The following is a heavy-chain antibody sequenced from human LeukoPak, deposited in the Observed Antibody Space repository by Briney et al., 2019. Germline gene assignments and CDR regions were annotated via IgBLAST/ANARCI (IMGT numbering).Heavy chain of an antibody. CDR2: ISSSSSYI. CDR1: GFTFSSYS. CDR3: ARIGPSPTSWSIDY. Sequence: GGSLSLSCAASGFTFSSYSMNWVRPAPGKGLEWVSSISSSSSYIYYADSVKGRFTISRDNAKNSLYLQMNSLRAEDTAVYYCARIGPSPTSWSIDYWGQGTLVTVSS. D-gene: IGHD2-2*01. J-gene: IGHJ4*02. V-gene: IGHV3-21*01.